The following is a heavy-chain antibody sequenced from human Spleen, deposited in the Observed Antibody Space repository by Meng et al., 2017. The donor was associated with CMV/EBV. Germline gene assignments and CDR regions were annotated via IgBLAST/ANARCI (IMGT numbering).Heavy chain of an antibody. V-gene: IGHV4-4*02. Sequence: LPCAVSGGSFRIDYWWSWVRQTPGKGLQWLGELHHSGTTTYNPSLNSRVTFSLDKSKNEFSLKLTSVTVADTAVYYCARNGHYSLDSWSQGTLVTVSS. CDR2: LHHSGTT. CDR3: ARNGHYSLDS. J-gene: IGHJ4*02. CDR1: GGSFRIDYW. D-gene: IGHD3-22*01.